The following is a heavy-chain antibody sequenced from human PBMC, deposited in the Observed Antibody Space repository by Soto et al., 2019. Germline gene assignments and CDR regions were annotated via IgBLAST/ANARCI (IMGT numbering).Heavy chain of an antibody. D-gene: IGHD1-26*01. CDR3: ARVSGSYWPFDY. CDR1: GYTFSNYY. J-gene: IGHJ4*02. Sequence: ASVKVSCKASGYTFSNYYLHWVRQAPGQGLEWMGIINPGTGITSGAQMFQGRITMTRDTSTSTVYMELSSLTSEDTAVYYCARVSGSYWPFDYWGQGTLVTVSS. CDR2: INPGTGIT. V-gene: IGHV1-46*01.